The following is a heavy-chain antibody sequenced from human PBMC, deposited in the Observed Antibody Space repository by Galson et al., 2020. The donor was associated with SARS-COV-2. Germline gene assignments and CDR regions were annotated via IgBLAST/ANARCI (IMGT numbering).Heavy chain of an antibody. J-gene: IGHJ6*02. V-gene: IGHV3-74*01. Sequence: GGSLRLTCAARGFTLSSYWMHWARQTPGTGLAWVPRTKSDGGSLTYADSVKGRFTISRDNAKNTLYLQMNSLGAEDTAVYYCARGIYCSSTSCRGGYYVMDVWGQGTTVPVSS. CDR2: TKSDGGSL. D-gene: IGHD2-2*01. CDR3: ARGIYCSSTSCRGGYYVMDV. CDR1: GFTLSSYW.